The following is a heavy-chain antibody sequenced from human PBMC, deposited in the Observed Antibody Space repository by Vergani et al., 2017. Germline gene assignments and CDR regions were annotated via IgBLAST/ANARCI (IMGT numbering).Heavy chain of an antibody. CDR2: IKSTFDRGTT. Sequence: EVQLVESGGGLVKPGGSLRLSCVASGFSFRNAWMNWVRRTPGKGLEWVGRIKSTFDRGTTDYAAAVKGRFTISRDDSKNTLFLQMNGLKTEDLGMYYCTTDPRYCGDGSCYWLRDHHYYGMDVWGQGTTVTVSS. D-gene: IGHD2-21*01. CDR1: GFSFRNAW. CDR3: TTDPRYCGDGSCYWLRDHHYYGMDV. J-gene: IGHJ6*02. V-gene: IGHV3-15*07.